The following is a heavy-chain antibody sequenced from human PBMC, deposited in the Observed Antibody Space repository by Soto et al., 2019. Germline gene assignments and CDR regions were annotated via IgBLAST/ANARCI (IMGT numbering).Heavy chain of an antibody. CDR2: VSYNVRT. CDR3: ARQAVDEGYSSGWYFDS. Sequence: QLQLQESGPGLVKPSETLFLTCTVSGGSISSRSYFWGWIRQPPGKGLEWIGSVSYNVRTYYNPSLKSRLTMSVDTSKNQFFLKLSSVNAADPAVYYCARQAVDEGYSSGWYFDSWGQGTLVTVSS. V-gene: IGHV4-39*01. CDR1: GGSISSRSYF. D-gene: IGHD6-19*01. J-gene: IGHJ4*02.